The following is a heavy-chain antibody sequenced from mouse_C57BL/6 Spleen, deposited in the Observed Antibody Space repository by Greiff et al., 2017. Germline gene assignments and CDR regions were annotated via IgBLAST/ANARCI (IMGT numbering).Heavy chain of an antibody. CDR2: IDPSDSET. D-gene: IGHD1-1*01. J-gene: IGHJ2*01. CDR3: ARSEPRFGGSSFDY. V-gene: IGHV1-52*01. Sequence: QVQLQQPGAELVRPGSSVKLSCKASGYTFTSYWMHWVKQRPIQGLEWIGNIDPSDSETHYNQKFKDKATLTVDKSSSTAYMQLSSLTSEDSAVYYCARSEPRFGGSSFDYWGQGTTLTVSS. CDR1: GYTFTSYW.